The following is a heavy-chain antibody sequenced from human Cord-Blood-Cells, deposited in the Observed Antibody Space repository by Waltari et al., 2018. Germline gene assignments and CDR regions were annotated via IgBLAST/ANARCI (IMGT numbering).Heavy chain of an antibody. V-gene: IGHV4-34*01. D-gene: IGHD3-22*01. CDR2: INHSGST. Sequence: QVQLQQWGAGLLKPSETLSLTCAVYGGSFSGYYWSWIRQPPGKGLEWIGEINHSGSTNYNPSLKRRVTISVDTSKNQFSLKLSSVPAADTAVYYCARGPPGYDRSGAWYFDLWGRGTLVTVSS. J-gene: IGHJ2*01. CDR1: GGSFSGYY. CDR3: ARGPPGYDRSGAWYFDL.